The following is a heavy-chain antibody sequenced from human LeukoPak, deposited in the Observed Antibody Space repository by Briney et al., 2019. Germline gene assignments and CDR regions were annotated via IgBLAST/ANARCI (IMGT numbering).Heavy chain of an antibody. Sequence: GASVKVSCKASGYTFTSYGISWVRQAPGQGLEWMGWISAYNGNTNYAQKLQGRVTMTTDTSTSTAYMELSSLKSEDTAVYYCARLSGRYNWFDPWGQGTLVTVSS. J-gene: IGHJ5*02. CDR3: ARLSGRYNWFDP. CDR2: ISAYNGNT. V-gene: IGHV1-18*01. CDR1: GYTFTSYG.